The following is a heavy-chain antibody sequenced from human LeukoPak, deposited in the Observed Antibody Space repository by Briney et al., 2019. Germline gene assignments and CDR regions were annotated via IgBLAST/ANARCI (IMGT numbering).Heavy chain of an antibody. V-gene: IGHV4-4*08. CDR3: ARTRYYYNSRSYGAPYYFDY. J-gene: IGHJ4*02. CDR2: ISTSGST. Sequence: SETLSLTCTVSGGSISSYYSSWIRQPAGKGLESVGHISTSGSTNYNPSLKSRVTISVDTSKNQFSLKLSSVTAADTAVYYCARTRYYYNSRSYGAPYYFDYWGQGTLVTVSS. CDR1: GGSISSYY. D-gene: IGHD3-10*01.